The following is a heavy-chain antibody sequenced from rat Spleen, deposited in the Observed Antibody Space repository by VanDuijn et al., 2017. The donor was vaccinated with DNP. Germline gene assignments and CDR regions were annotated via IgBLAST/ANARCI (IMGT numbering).Heavy chain of an antibody. V-gene: IGHV5-20*01. J-gene: IGHJ3*01. CDR3: ATSGYGYDGYPFAY. CDR2: IGSDGYAP. CDR1: GFTFSDYY. Sequence: EVQLVESGGGLVQPGRSLKLSCAASGFTFSDYYMAWVRQAPTKGLEWVAYIGSDGYAPYYRDSVKGRFTISRDNAKNTLFLQMDSLGSEDTATYYCATSGYGYDGYPFAYWGHGTLVTVSS. D-gene: IGHD1-12*03.